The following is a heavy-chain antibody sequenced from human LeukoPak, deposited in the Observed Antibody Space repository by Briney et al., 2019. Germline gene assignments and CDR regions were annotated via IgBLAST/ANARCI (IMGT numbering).Heavy chain of an antibody. CDR3: ARDEYGDFQGFDL. J-gene: IGHJ4*02. Sequence: SETLSLTCSVSGVSITSYYWKWIRQSPGKELEWLGNIHSRGTTNYNPSLKSRVTLSLDTSKSQFALKVTSVTAADTAVYYCARDEYGDFQGFDLWGQGIGDTVSS. CDR1: GVSITSYY. CDR2: IHSRGTT. V-gene: IGHV4-59*13. D-gene: IGHD4-17*01.